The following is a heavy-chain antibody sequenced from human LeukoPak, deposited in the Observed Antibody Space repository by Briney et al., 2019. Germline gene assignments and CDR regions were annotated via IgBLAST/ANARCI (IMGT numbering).Heavy chain of an antibody. CDR3: ARDLGADRYSRLNRDYYYYYYGMDV. CDR1: GGSISSYY. Sequence: PSETLSLTCTVSGGSISSYYWSWIRQPPGKGLEWIGYIYYSGSTNYNPSLKSRVTISVDTSKNQFSLKLSSVTAADTAVYYCARDLGADRYSRLNRDYYYYYYGMDVWGQGTTVTVSS. V-gene: IGHV4-59*12. D-gene: IGHD1-1*01. J-gene: IGHJ6*02. CDR2: IYYSGST.